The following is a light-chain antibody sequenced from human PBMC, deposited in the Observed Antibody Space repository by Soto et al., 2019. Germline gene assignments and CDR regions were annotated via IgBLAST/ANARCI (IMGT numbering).Light chain of an antibody. CDR1: NIGSKS. J-gene: IGLJ2*01. CDR2: DDS. CDR3: QVWESSGDQVV. V-gene: IGLV3-21*02. Sequence: SSELTQTSSVSVAPGQTAKITCGGNNIGSKSVHWYQQKAGQAPVLVVHDDSDRPSGIPERFSCSNSANTATLTISRVEAGDEADYYCQVWESSGDQVVFAGGTKLTVL.